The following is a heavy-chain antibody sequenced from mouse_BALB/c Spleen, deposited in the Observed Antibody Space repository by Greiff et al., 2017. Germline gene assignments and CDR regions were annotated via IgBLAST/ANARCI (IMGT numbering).Heavy chain of an antibody. CDR2: ISYSGST. Sequence: EVKVEESGPGLVKPSQSLSLTCTVTGYSITSDYAWNWIRQFPGNKLEWMGYISYSGSTSYNPSLKSRISITRDTSKNQFFLQLNSVTTEDTATYYCARADDYHWYFDVWGAGTTVTVSS. J-gene: IGHJ1*01. CDR3: ARADDYHWYFDV. V-gene: IGHV3-2*02. CDR1: GYSITSDYA. D-gene: IGHD2-4*01.